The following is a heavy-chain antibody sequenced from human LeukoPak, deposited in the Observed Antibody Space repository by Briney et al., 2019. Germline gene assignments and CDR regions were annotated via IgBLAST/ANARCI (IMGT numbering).Heavy chain of an antibody. CDR2: INNSGST. J-gene: IGHJ4*02. CDR3: ARGRVDIVVVPAAMSMYFDY. D-gene: IGHD2-2*03. Sequence: SRTLSLTRAVYGGSFSGYYWSWIRQPPGKGVKWIGEINNSGSTNQNPPLQRRVTISVDTSKTQFCLKPSSVTAADTAVYYCARGRVDIVVVPAAMSMYFDYWGQGTLVTVSS. V-gene: IGHV4-34*01. CDR1: GGSFSGYY.